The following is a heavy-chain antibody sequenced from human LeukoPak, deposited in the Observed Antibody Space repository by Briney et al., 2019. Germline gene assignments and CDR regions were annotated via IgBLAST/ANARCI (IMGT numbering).Heavy chain of an antibody. CDR3: ARGARAGYNLEPFDY. V-gene: IGHV4-59*08. CDR2: IYYSGST. J-gene: IGHJ4*02. Sequence: SETLPLTCSVSGDSISTYYWTWIRQPPGKGLEWIGYIYYSGSTKYNPSLKSRVTISVDTSKNQFSLKLSSVTAADTAVYYCARGARAGYNLEPFDYWGQGTLVTVSS. D-gene: IGHD5-24*01. CDR1: GDSISTYY.